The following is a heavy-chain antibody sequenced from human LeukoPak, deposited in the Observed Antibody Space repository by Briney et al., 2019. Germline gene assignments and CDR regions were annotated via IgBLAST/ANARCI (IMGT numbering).Heavy chain of an antibody. CDR3: AKDGGYPFDY. J-gene: IGHJ4*02. D-gene: IGHD1-26*01. Sequence: GGSLRLSCAASGFTFSTYAASWVRQAPGKGLEWVSGISGGGSITYYADSVKGRFTISRDNSKNTLHLQMSSLRAEDTAVYYCAKDGGYPFDYWGQGTLVTVSS. CDR1: GFTFSTYA. CDR2: ISGGGSIT. V-gene: IGHV3-23*01.